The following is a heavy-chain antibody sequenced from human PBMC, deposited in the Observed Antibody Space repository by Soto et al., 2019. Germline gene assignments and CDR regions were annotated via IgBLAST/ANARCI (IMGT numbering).Heavy chain of an antibody. D-gene: IGHD3-22*01. CDR3: ARWYYYDSSGVVSYY. Sequence: AVKPSCKASGYTFTSYGISWVRHAPGQGLEWMGWISAYNGNTNYAQKLQGRVTMTTDTSTSTAYMELRSLRSDDTAVYYCARWYYYDSSGVVSYYWREGTPITDSS. V-gene: IGHV1-18*04. CDR1: GYTFTSYG. CDR2: ISAYNGNT. J-gene: IGHJ4*02.